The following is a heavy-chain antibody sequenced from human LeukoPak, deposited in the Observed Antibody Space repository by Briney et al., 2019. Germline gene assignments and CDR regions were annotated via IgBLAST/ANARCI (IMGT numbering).Heavy chain of an antibody. J-gene: IGHJ4*02. V-gene: IGHV3-7*04. CDR3: ARLGYYDSSGYGPFDY. CDR2: IKQDGSEK. Sequence: PGGSLRLSCAASGFTFSSYWMSWVRQAPGKGLEWVANIKQDGSEKYYVDSVKGRFTISRDNAKNSLYLQMNSLRAEDTAVYYCARLGYYDSSGYGPFDYWGQGTLVTVSS. CDR1: GFTFSSYW. D-gene: IGHD3-22*01.